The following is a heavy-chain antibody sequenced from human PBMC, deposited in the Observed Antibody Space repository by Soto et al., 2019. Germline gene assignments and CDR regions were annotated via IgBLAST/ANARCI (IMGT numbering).Heavy chain of an antibody. CDR2: IYYSGST. Sequence: PSETLSLTCTVSGGSISSYYWSWIRQPPGKGLEWIGYIYYSGSTNYNPSLKSRVTISVDTSKNQFSLKLSSVTAADTAVYYCARVIFGRGNWFDPWGQGTLVTVSS. V-gene: IGHV4-59*01. CDR3: ARVIFGRGNWFDP. D-gene: IGHD3-3*01. CDR1: GGSISSYY. J-gene: IGHJ5*02.